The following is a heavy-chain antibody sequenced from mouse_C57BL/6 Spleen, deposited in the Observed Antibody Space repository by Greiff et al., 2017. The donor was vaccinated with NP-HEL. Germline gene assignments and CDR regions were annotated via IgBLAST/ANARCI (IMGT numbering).Heavy chain of an antibody. D-gene: IGHD2-2*01. CDR1: GYTFTDYY. Sequence: QVQLKEPGPELVKPGASVKMSCKASGYTFTDYYINWVKQRPGQGLEWIGCIFPGSGSTYYNEKFKGKATLTVDTSSSTAYMLLSSLTSEDSAVYFCAAENSGYEFAYWGQGTLVTVSA. CDR2: IFPGSGST. V-gene: IGHV1-75*01. J-gene: IGHJ3*01. CDR3: AAENSGYEFAY.